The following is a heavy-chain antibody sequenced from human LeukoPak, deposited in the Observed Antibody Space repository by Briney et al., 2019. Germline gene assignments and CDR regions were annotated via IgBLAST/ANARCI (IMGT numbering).Heavy chain of an antibody. CDR1: GFTFSNYW. J-gene: IGHJ4*02. V-gene: IGHV3-7*01. CDR2: IKQDGSEK. Sequence: GGSLRLSCAVSGFTFSNYWMNWVRQAPGKGLEWVANIKQDGSEKYYVDSVKGRSTISRDNAKNSLYLQMNSLRVEDTAVYYCGRESMTAAGTDYWGQGTLVTVSS. CDR3: GRESMTAAGTDY. D-gene: IGHD6-13*01.